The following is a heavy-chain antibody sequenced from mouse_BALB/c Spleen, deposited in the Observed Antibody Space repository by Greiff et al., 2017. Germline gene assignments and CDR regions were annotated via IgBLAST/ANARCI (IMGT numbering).Heavy chain of an antibody. CDR1: GFSLTSYG. D-gene: IGHD2-4*01. J-gene: IGHJ3*01. V-gene: IGHV2-9*02. Sequence: QVQLKESGPGLVAPSQSLSITCTVSGFSLTSYGVHWVRQPPGKGLEWLGVIWAGGSTNYNSALMSRLSISKDNSKSQVFLKMNSLQTDDTAMYYCARDFDYGGWFAYWGQGTLVTVSA. CDR3: ARDFDYGGWFAY. CDR2: IWAGGST.